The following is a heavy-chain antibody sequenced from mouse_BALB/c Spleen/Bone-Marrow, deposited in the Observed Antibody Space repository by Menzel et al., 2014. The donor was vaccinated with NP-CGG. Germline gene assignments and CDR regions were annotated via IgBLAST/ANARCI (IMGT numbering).Heavy chain of an antibody. CDR1: GYAFTYYL. CDR3: ARRPWFAY. CDR2: INPGTGGT. J-gene: IGHJ3*01. V-gene: IGHV1-54*01. Sequence: QVQLQQSGAEQVRPGTSVKVSCKAAGYAFTYYLIDWIKQRPGQRPGQGLEWIGVINPGTGGTNYNEKFKGRATLTADNSSSTAYMQLSSLTSDNSAVNFCARRPWFAYWGQGTLVTVSA.